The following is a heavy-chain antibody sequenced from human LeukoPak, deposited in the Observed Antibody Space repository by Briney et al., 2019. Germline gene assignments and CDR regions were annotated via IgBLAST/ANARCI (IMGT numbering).Heavy chain of an antibody. D-gene: IGHD3-22*01. V-gene: IGHV3-23*01. CDR2: ISGSGGST. Sequence: PGASLRLSCAASGFTFSSYAMSWVRQAPGKGLEWVSAISGSGGSTYYADSVKGRFTISRDNSKNTLYLQMNSLRAEDTAVYYCAKGLSPPPRRFYSSGYFVLDYWGQGTLVTVSS. CDR3: AKGLSPPPRRFYSSGYFVLDY. CDR1: GFTFSSYA. J-gene: IGHJ4*02.